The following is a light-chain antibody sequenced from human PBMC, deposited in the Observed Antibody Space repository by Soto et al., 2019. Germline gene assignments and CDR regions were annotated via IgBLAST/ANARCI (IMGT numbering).Light chain of an antibody. V-gene: IGKV3-20*01. CDR3: EQYGSSPRT. CDR1: QSVSSNY. J-gene: IGKJ1*01. Sequence: EIVLTQSPGTLSLSPGERATLSCRTSQSVSSNYFAWYQQRPGQAPRLLIYGISSRATGIPDRFSGSGSGTDFTLTISRLEPEDFAVYYCEQYGSSPRTFGQGTKVDNK. CDR2: GIS.